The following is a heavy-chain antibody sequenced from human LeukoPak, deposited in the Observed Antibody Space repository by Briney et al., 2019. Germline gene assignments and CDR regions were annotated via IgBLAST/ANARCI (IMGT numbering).Heavy chain of an antibody. CDR2: ISSSSSYI. V-gene: IGHV3-21*01. CDR1: GFTFSSYY. J-gene: IGHJ3*02. Sequence: PGGSLRLSCAGSGFTFSSYYMNWVRQAPGKGLEWVSSISSSSSYIYYADSVKGRFTISRDNAKNSLYLQMSSLRAEDTAVYYCARGGAAAGIDAFDIWGHGTMVTASS. D-gene: IGHD6-13*01. CDR3: ARGGAAAGIDAFDI.